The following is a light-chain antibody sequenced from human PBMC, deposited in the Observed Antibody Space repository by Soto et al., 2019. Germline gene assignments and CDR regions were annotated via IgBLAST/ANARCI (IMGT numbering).Light chain of an antibody. V-gene: IGKV3-20*01. Sequence: EVVMTQSPANLSVSPGVGATLSCWASQPVSDKLAWYQQKPGQAPRLVIYGASNRATGIPDRFSASGSGTDFTLTISRLEPEDFAVYYCQQYISSPLTFGQGTKVDIK. CDR2: GAS. CDR1: QPVSDK. J-gene: IGKJ1*01. CDR3: QQYISSPLT.